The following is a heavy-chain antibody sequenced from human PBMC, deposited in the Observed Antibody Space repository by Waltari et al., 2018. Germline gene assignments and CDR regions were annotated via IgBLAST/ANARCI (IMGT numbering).Heavy chain of an antibody. Sequence: QLQLQESGSGLVKPSQTLSLTCAVSGGSISSGGYSWSWIRQPPGKGLEWIGYIYHSGSTYYTPALKSRVTISVDRSKNQFSLKLSSVTAADTAVYYCARGSQWLTWVYFDYWGQGTLVTVSS. J-gene: IGHJ4*02. V-gene: IGHV4-30-2*01. CDR3: ARGSQWLTWVYFDY. D-gene: IGHD6-19*01. CDR2: IYHSGST. CDR1: GGSISSGGYS.